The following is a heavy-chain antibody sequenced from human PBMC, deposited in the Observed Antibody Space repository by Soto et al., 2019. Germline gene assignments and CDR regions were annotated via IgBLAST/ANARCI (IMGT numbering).Heavy chain of an antibody. V-gene: IGHV4-39*01. J-gene: IGHJ5*02. CDR1: GGSISSSSYY. CDR2: IYYSWST. D-gene: IGHD3-22*01. Sequence: QLQLQESGPGLVKPSETLSLTCTVSGGSISSSSYYWGWIRQPQGPGLEWIVSIYYSWSTYYNPSLMRRVTISVDTATNQFSMKLRSVTAADTAVYYWSRLPRHYYDSSGSGWFDPWCQGTLVTVSS. CDR3: SRLPRHYYDSSGSGWFDP.